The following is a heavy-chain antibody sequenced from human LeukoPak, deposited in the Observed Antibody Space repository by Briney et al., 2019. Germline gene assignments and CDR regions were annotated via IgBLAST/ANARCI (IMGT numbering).Heavy chain of an antibody. V-gene: IGHV1-18*01. J-gene: IGHJ4*02. D-gene: IGHD3-22*01. Sequence: ASVKVSCTASGYTFTSYGISWVRQAPGQGLEWMGWISAYNGNTNYAQKLQGRVTMTTDTSTSTAYMELRSLRSDDTAVYYCARDNYYDSSGYLDPFDYWGQGTLVTVSS. CDR2: ISAYNGNT. CDR3: ARDNYYDSSGYLDPFDY. CDR1: GYTFTSYG.